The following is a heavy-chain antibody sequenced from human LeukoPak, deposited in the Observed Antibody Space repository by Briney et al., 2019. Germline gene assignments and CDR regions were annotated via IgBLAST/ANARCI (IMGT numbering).Heavy chain of an antibody. V-gene: IGHV4-39*01. CDR2: IYYSGST. Sequence: PSETLSLTCTVSGGSISSSSYYWGWIRQPPGKRLEWIGSIYYSGSTYYNPSLKSRVTISVDTSKNQFSLKLSSVTAADTAVYYCARRDEWPQLFDYWGQGTLVTVSS. D-gene: IGHD3-3*01. J-gene: IGHJ4*02. CDR3: ARRDEWPQLFDY. CDR1: GGSISSSSYY.